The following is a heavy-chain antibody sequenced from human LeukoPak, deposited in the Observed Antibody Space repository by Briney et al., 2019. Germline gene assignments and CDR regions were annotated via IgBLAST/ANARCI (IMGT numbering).Heavy chain of an antibody. D-gene: IGHD1-7*01. CDR2: ISTRSDAK. J-gene: IGHJ4*02. CDR3: AKLRLTGTTDFFDY. Sequence: PGGSLRLSCAASGFTFSSYGMSWVRQAPGKGLEWVSVISTRSDAKYYADSVKGRFTISRDNSKNTLYLQMNSLRAEDTAVYYRAKLRLTGTTDFFDYWGQGTLVTVSS. V-gene: IGHV3-23*01. CDR1: GFTFSSYG.